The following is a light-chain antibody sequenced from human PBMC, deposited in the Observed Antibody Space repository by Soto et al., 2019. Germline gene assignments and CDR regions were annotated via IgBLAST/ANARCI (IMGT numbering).Light chain of an antibody. Sequence: QSVLTQPPSASGTPGQRVTISCSGSNSNIGTNSVNWYQQLPGTAPKLLIYSNNQRPSGGPDRFSGSKSGTSASLAISGLQSEDEADYYCAAWDDHVNAPDWVFGGGTKLTVL. CDR2: SNN. CDR3: AAWDDHVNAPDWV. V-gene: IGLV1-44*01. J-gene: IGLJ3*02. CDR1: NSNIGTNS.